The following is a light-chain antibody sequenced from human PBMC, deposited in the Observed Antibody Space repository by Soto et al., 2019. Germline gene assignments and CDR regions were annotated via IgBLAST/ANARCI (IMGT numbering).Light chain of an antibody. V-gene: IGLV2-14*03. J-gene: IGLJ1*01. CDR2: DVT. CDR1: SSDVGGFNY. Sequence: SALSQPGSMSGSRGQSVAISCTGTSSDVGGFNYVSWYQQHPGTAPKFMIYDVTSRPSGVSDRFSGSKSGNTASLTISWLQAEDEADYYCVSYTASSTYVFGTGTKVTVL. CDR3: VSYTASSTYV.